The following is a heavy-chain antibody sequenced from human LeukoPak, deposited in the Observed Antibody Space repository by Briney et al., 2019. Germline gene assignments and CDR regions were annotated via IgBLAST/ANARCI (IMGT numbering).Heavy chain of an antibody. CDR3: AREGIGSSWYRDRFVYDY. V-gene: IGHV4-34*01. CDR1: GGSFSGYY. D-gene: IGHD6-13*01. J-gene: IGHJ4*02. CDR2: INHSGST. Sequence: SETLSLTCAVYGGSFSGYYWSWIRQPPGKGLEWIGEINHSGSTNYNPSLKSRVTISVDTSKNQFSLKLSSVTAADTAVYYCAREGIGSSWYRDRFVYDYWGQGTLVTVSS.